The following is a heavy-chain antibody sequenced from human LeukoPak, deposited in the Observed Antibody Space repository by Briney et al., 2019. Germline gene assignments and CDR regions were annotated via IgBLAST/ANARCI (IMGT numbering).Heavy chain of an antibody. Sequence: GGSLRRSCAASGFTFSEAWMSWVRQAPGKGLEWVSAISRSGGSTYYADSVKGRFTISRDNSRNTLYLQMNTLRAEDTAVYYCAKGSVETSSTWMRHLDYWGQGTLVTVSS. CDR2: ISRSGGST. D-gene: IGHD2/OR15-2a*01. V-gene: IGHV3-23*01. CDR1: GFTFSEAW. CDR3: AKGSVETSSTWMRHLDY. J-gene: IGHJ4*02.